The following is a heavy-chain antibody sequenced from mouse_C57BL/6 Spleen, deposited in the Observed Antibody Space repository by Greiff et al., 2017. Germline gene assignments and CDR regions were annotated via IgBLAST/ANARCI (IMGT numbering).Heavy chain of an antibody. D-gene: IGHD2-13*01. Sequence: DVHLLQSGAGLVLPGASLKLSCESYDYDFPSHYMPWVHQRPEQGLELVGAINPYGGSTYYPYTMESRFTISGDNTNTTVYLQISSLTSEDTAVYYCARHDCDGRGFAYWGQGTLVTVSA. CDR1: DYDFPSHY. J-gene: IGHJ3*01. CDR3: ARHDCDGRGFAY. CDR2: INPYGGST. V-gene: IGHV5-2*01.